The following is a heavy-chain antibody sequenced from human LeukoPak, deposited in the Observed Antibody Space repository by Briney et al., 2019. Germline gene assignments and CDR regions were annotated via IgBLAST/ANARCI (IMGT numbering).Heavy chain of an antibody. J-gene: IGHJ5*02. CDR1: GGSISSGSYY. CDR2: IYTSGST. D-gene: IGHD2-2*01. CDR3: AREIVVVPAAMVWFDP. Sequence: SQTLSLTCTVSGGSISSGSYYWSWIRQPAGKGLEWIGRIYTSGSTNYNPSLKSRVTISVDTSKNQFSLKLSSVTAADTAVYYCAREIVVVPAAMVWFDPWGQGTLVTVSS. V-gene: IGHV4-61*02.